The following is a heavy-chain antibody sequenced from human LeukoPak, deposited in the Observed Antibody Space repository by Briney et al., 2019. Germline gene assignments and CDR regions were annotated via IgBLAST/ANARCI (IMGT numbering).Heavy chain of an antibody. CDR1: GGSISSSSYY. CDR3: ARGYGSGSISQAFDY. CDR2: IYYSGST. V-gene: IGHV4-61*05. Sequence: SETLSLTCTVSGGSISSSSYYWGWIRQPPGKGLEWIGYIYYSGSTNYNPSLKSRVTISVDTSKNQFSLKLSSVTAADTAVYYCARGYGSGSISQAFDYWGQGTLVTVSS. D-gene: IGHD3-10*01. J-gene: IGHJ4*02.